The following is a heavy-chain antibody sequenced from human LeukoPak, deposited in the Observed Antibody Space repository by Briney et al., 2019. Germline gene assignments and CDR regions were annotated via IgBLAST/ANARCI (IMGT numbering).Heavy chain of an antibody. Sequence: GGSLRLSCGASGFTFSSYGMHWVRQAPGKGLEWVAVISYDGSNKNYADSVKGRFTIPRDNSKNTLYLQMNSLRAEDTAVYYCAKDLTGFCSGGSCHGGVDYWGQGTLVTVSS. CDR2: ISYDGSNK. J-gene: IGHJ4*02. CDR1: GFTFSSYG. V-gene: IGHV3-30*18. D-gene: IGHD2-15*01. CDR3: AKDLTGFCSGGSCHGGVDY.